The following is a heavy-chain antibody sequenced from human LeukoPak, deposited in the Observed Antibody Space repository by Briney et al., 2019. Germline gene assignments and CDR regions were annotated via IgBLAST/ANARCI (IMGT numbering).Heavy chain of an antibody. CDR3: AKATGDWYFDL. J-gene: IGHJ2*01. V-gene: IGHV3-74*01. CDR2: IRPDGSAT. Sequence: TGGSLRLSCAASGFTFSNYWMHWVRQAPGKGLVWVSRIRPDGSATSYAESVKGRLTISRDNAKNTVYLQVNSLRAEDTAVYYCAKATGDWYFDLWGRGTLVTVSS. CDR1: GFTFSNYW. D-gene: IGHD7-27*01.